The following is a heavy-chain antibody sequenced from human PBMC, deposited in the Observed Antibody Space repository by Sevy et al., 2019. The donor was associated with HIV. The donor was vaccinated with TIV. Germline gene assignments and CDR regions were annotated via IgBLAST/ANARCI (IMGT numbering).Heavy chain of an antibody. Sequence: GGSLRLSCAASGFTFSDSAMFWVRQASGRGLEWVGRIRTKPNNYATALVASLKDRFTISRDNSKNTLYLQMNNVRVEDTAVYYCARGGYYYDNAAYYALDSWGQGTLVTVSS. CDR1: GFTFSDSA. J-gene: IGHJ4*02. D-gene: IGHD3-22*01. V-gene: IGHV3-73*01. CDR3: ARGGYYYDNAAYYALDS. CDR2: IRTKPNNYAT.